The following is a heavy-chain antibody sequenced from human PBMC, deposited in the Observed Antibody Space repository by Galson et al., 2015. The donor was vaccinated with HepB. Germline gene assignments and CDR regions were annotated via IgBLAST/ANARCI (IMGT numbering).Heavy chain of an antibody. CDR1: GYTFTSYY. J-gene: IGHJ6*02. CDR3: ARCGLGAVARSYYYYGMDV. D-gene: IGHD3-16*01. CDR2: INPSGGST. V-gene: IGHV1-46*03. Sequence: SVKVSCKASGYTFTSYYMHWVRQAPGQGLEWMGIINPSGGSTSYAQKFQGRVTMTRDTSTSTVYMELSSLRSEDTAVYYCARCGLGAVARSYYYYGMDVWGQGTTVTVSS.